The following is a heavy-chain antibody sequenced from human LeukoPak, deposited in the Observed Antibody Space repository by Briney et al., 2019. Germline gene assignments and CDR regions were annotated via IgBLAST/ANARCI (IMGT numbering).Heavy chain of an antibody. J-gene: IGHJ4*02. CDR1: GFTFDDYA. Sequence: LRLSCAASGFTFDDYAMHWVRQPPGKGLEWIGYIYHSGSTYYNPSLKSRVTISVDRSKNQFSLKLSSVTAADTAVYYCARSGITFGGVIAPYYFDYWGQGTLVTVSS. V-gene: IGHV4-30-2*01. CDR2: IYHSGST. CDR3: ARSGITFGGVIAPYYFDY. D-gene: IGHD3-16*02.